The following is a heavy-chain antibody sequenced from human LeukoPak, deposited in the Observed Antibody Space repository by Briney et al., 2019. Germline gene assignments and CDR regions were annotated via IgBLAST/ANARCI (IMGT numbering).Heavy chain of an antibody. CDR1: GLTVSNHW. CDR3: ASLDTAKQPLANH. Sequence: GGSLRLSCVASGLTVSNHWMSRARQAPGKGLEWVANIREERGQECYVDSVKGRFTISKNSAKNSLYLQMNTLRVEDTAMYYCASLDTAKQPLANHWGQGTLVTVSS. D-gene: IGHD5-18*01. V-gene: IGHV3-7*03. J-gene: IGHJ5*02. CDR2: IREERGQE.